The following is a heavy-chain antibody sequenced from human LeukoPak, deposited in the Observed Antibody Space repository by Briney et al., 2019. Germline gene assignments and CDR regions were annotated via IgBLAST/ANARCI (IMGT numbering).Heavy chain of an antibody. CDR1: GGTFSSYT. J-gene: IGHJ4*02. Sequence: SVKVSCKASGGTFSSYTISWVRQAPGQGLEWMGRIIPILGIANYAQKFQGRVTITADKSTSTAYMEPSSLRSEDTAVYYCARSGYQWRFFDYWGQGTLVTVSS. CDR3: ARSGYQWRFFDY. CDR2: IIPILGIA. D-gene: IGHD3-3*01. V-gene: IGHV1-69*02.